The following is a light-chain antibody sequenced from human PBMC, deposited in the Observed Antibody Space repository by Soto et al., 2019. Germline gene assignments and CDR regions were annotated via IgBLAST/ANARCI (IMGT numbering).Light chain of an antibody. Sequence: EIVMTQSPVALSVAPGESAALSCRASQRVGRNFSWYQQRPGQAPRVLIYGTSTRDTGVPARFSGIGYGTDLTLTISSLQYEDFSVSYCQQYNKWPYTFGQGPRLEIK. CDR1: QRVGRN. CDR2: GTS. CDR3: QQYNKWPYT. J-gene: IGKJ2*01. V-gene: IGKV3-15*01.